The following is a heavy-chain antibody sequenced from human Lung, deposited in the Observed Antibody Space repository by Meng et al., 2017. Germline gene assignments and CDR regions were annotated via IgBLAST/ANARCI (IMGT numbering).Heavy chain of an antibody. Sequence: QVHLVQAGAEGKKPGASGKVSCKAAGYCFRTQAMHWVRQAPGQRLEWMGWINTGNGNTKLSQRLQGRVTITRDTSASTAYMELSSLRSEDTAVYYCARHGRIPLVRGIIISNHAGALDVWGQGTTVTVSS. V-gene: IGHV1-3*04. CDR3: ARHGRIPLVRGIIISNHAGALDV. CDR1: GYCFRTQA. J-gene: IGHJ6*02. D-gene: IGHD3-10*01. CDR2: INTGNGNT.